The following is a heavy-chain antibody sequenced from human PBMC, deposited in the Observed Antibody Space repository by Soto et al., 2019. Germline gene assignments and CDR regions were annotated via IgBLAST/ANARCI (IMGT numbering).Heavy chain of an antibody. CDR2: INHSGST. J-gene: IGHJ6*02. CDR1: GFTFSSYA. V-gene: IGHV4-34*08. CDR3: APGWVVDYYYGMDV. D-gene: IGHD2-15*01. Sequence: PWGSLRLSCAASGFTFSSYAMSWVRQAPGKGLEWIGEINHSGSTNYNPSLKSRVTISVDTSKNQFSLKLSSVTAADTAVYYCAPGWVVDYYYGMDVWGQGTTVTVSS.